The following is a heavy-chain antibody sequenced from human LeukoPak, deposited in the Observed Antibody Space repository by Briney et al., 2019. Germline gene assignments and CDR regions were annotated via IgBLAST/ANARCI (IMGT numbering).Heavy chain of an antibody. J-gene: IGHJ4*02. Sequence: ASVKVSCKPSGYTFTGYDINWVRQATGQGLEWMGWMNPNSGNTGYAQKFQGRVSMTRSIFIATAYMELSSLRSEDTAVYYCARVEYISGYSHVYWGQGTLVTVSS. D-gene: IGHD3-22*01. V-gene: IGHV1-8*01. CDR1: GYTFTGYD. CDR2: MNPNSGNT. CDR3: ARVEYISGYSHVY.